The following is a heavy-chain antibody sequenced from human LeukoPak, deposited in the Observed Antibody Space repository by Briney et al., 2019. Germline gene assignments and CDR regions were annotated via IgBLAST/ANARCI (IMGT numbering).Heavy chain of an antibody. D-gene: IGHD6-13*01. CDR3: AKDSGRVYGAEPYYFDY. CDR1: GFTFSSYS. J-gene: IGHJ4*02. CDR2: ISSSSSYI. Sequence: KSGGSLRLSCAASGFTFSSYSMNWVRQAPGKGLEWVSSISSSSSYIYYADSVKGRFTISRDNAKNSLYLQMNSLRAEDTAVYYCAKDSGRVYGAEPYYFDYWGQGTLVTVSS. V-gene: IGHV3-21*01.